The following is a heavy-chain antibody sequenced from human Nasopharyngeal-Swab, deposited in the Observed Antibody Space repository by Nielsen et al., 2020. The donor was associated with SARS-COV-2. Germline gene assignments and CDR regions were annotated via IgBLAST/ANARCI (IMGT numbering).Heavy chain of an antibody. CDR2: ISSGSRST. J-gene: IGHJ5*02. V-gene: IGHV3-48*02. CDR3: VRGASSAFVRWLDP. CDR1: GFNFNTYN. D-gene: IGHD3-22*01. Sequence: GSLRLSCAASGFNFNTYNMNWVSQAPGKGLEWISYISSGSRSTYYADSVKGRFTISRDNGENSVYLQMNSLRDEDTAVYYCVRGASSAFVRWLDPWGQGTLVTVSS.